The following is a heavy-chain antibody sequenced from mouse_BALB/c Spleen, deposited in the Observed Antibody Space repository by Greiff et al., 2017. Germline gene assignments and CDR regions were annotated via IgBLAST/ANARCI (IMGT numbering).Heavy chain of an antibody. CDR1: GYSITSDYA. V-gene: IGHV3-2*02. CDR2: ISYSGST. CDR3: ARRGVDGFAY. Sequence: VQLKESGPGLVKPSQSLSLTCTVTGYSITSDYAWNWIRQFPGNKLEWMGYISYSGSTSYNPSLKSRISITRDTSKNQFFLQLNSVTTEDTATYYCARRGVDGFAYWGQGTLVTVSA. J-gene: IGHJ3*01.